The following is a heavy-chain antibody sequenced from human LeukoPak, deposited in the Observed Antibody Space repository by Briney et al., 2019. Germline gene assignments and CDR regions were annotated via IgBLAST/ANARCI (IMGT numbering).Heavy chain of an antibody. CDR1: GGSISSYY. CDR2: IYYSGST. V-gene: IGHV4-59*08. CDR3: ARLIAARPGWFDP. D-gene: IGHD6-6*01. Sequence: SETLSLTCTVSGGSISSYYWSWTRQPPGKGLEWIGYIYYSGSTNYNPSLKSRVTISVDTSKNQFSLKLSSVTAAGTAVYYCARLIAARPGWFDPWGQGTLVTVSS. J-gene: IGHJ5*02.